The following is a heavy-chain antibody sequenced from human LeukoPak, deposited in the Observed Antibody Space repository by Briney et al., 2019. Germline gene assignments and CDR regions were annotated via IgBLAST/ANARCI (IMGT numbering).Heavy chain of an antibody. Sequence: PGGSLRLSCAASGFTFSSYAMSWVRQAPGKGLEWVSTISNSDGSTYYADSVKGRFTISRDNSENTLYLQMNSPRAEDTAVYYCAKATGYLLWGQGTLVTVSS. J-gene: IGHJ4*02. CDR2: ISNSDGST. V-gene: IGHV3-23*01. CDR3: AKATGYLL. D-gene: IGHD1-14*01. CDR1: GFTFSSYA.